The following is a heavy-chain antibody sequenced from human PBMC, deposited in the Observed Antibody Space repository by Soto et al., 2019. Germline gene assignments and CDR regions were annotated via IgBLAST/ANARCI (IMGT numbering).Heavy chain of an antibody. Sequence: ASVKVSCKASGGTFSSYTISWVRQAPGQGLEWMGRIIPILGIANYAQKFQGRVTITADKSTSTAYMELSSLRSEDTAVYYCARGPTMPSSNFDYWGQGTLVTVSS. CDR1: GGTFSSYT. J-gene: IGHJ4*02. D-gene: IGHD2-2*01. CDR3: ARGPTMPSSNFDY. V-gene: IGHV1-69*02. CDR2: IIPILGIA.